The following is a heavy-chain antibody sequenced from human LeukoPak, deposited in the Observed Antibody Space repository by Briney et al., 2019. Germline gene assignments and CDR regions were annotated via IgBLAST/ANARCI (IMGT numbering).Heavy chain of an antibody. Sequence: GGPLRLSCAASGFSFSSVGMHWVRQAPGKGLDWVAYIRNDASKTYYADSVKGRFSISRDNSKNTVYLQMNNLLPEDTAVYYCAKRAGSAWSAGAWGQGTLVTVSS. V-gene: IGHV3-30*02. CDR3: AKRAGSAWSAGA. CDR1: GFSFSSVG. J-gene: IGHJ5*02. CDR2: IRNDASKT. D-gene: IGHD3-10*01.